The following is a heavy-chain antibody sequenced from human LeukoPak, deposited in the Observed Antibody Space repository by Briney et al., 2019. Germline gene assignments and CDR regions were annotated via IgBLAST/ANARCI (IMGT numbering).Heavy chain of an antibody. Sequence: SETLSLTCAVYGGSFSGYCWSWIRQPPGKGLEWIGEINHSGSTNYNPSLKSRVTISVDTSKNQFSLKLSSVTAADTAVYYCARGNGGPRGWFDPWGQGTLVTVSS. CDR1: GGSFSGYC. CDR3: ARGNGGPRGWFDP. D-gene: IGHD3-16*01. J-gene: IGHJ5*02. V-gene: IGHV4-34*01. CDR2: INHSGST.